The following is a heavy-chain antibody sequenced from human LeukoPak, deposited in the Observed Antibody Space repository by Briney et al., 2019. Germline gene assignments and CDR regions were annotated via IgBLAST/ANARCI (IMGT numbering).Heavy chain of an antibody. Sequence: PGRSLRLSCAASGFTFDDYAMHWVRQAPGKGLEWVSGISWNSGSIGYADSVKGRFTISRDNSKNTLYLQMNSLRAEDTAVYYCARDYNSEYYFDYWGQGTLVTVSS. J-gene: IGHJ4*02. V-gene: IGHV3-9*01. D-gene: IGHD1-20*01. CDR3: ARDYNSEYYFDY. CDR1: GFTFDDYA. CDR2: ISWNSGSI.